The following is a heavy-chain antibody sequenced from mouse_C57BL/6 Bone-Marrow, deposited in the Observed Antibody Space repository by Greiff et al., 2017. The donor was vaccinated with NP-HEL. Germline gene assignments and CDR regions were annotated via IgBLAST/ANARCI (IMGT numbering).Heavy chain of an antibody. D-gene: IGHD2-1*01. CDR3: ARRRGNRDYYAMDY. Sequence: EVKLVESGGGLVKPGGSLKLSCAASGFTFSDYGMHWVRQAPEKGLEWVAYISSGSSTIYYAATVKGRFTISRDNAKNTLFLQMTSLRSEDTAMYYCARRRGNRDYYAMDYWGQGTSVTVSS. CDR1: GFTFSDYG. CDR2: ISSGSSTI. J-gene: IGHJ4*01. V-gene: IGHV5-17*01.